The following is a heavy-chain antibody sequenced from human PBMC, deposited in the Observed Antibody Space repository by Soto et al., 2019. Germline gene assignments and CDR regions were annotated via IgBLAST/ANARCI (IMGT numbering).Heavy chain of an antibody. CDR2: IYSNGNT. V-gene: IGHV3-66*01. CDR3: ARDSLYYGSRSYYKVSDY. J-gene: IGHJ4*02. D-gene: IGHD3-10*01. Sequence: EVQLVESGGGLVQPGGSLRLSCAASGFTVSNNYMSWVRQAPGKGLEWVSTIYSNGNTYSADSVKGRFTISRDSSKNTLYLHMDNLRGDDTAVYFCARDSLYYGSRSYYKVSDYWGQGTLVTVSS. CDR1: GFTVSNNY.